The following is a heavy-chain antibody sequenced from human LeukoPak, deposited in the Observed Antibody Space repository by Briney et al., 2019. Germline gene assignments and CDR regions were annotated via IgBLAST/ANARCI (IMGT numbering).Heavy chain of an antibody. J-gene: IGHJ4*02. CDR2: IYYSGST. D-gene: IGHD6-13*01. CDR3: ARRSSSWYSKIDS. Sequence: SETLSLTCTVSGGSISSSSYYWGWIRQPPGKGLEWIGNIYYSGSTYYNPSLKSRVTISEDTSKNQFSLKLSSVTAADTAVYYCARRSSSWYSKIDSWSQGTLVTVSS. V-gene: IGHV4-39*01. CDR1: GGSISSSSYY.